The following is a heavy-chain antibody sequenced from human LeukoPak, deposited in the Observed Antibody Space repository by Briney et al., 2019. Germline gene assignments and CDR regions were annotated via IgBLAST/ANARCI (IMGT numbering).Heavy chain of an antibody. V-gene: IGHV4-4*02. CDR2: IYHSGST. CDR1: GGSISSSNW. D-gene: IGHD5-12*01. J-gene: IGHJ4*02. Sequence: PSGTLSLTCAVSGGSISSSNWWSWVRQPPGKGLEWIGEIYHSGSTYYNPSLKSRVTISIDTSKNQFSLKLSSVTAADTAVYYCARDRAPSLGRLFDYWGQGILVTVSS. CDR3: ARDRAPSLGRLFDY.